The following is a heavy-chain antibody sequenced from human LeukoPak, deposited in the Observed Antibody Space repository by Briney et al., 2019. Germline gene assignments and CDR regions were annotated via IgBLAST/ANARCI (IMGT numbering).Heavy chain of an antibody. CDR2: INPNSGDT. J-gene: IGHJ3*02. Sequence: AAVKASCKASGYTFTGYYMHWVRQAPGQGLEWMGWINPNSGDTSYAQNFQGRVTMTRDTSISTAYMELSRLRSDDTAVYFCARDSSDHPNAFDIWAQGTMVTVSS. V-gene: IGHV1-2*02. D-gene: IGHD6-19*01. CDR3: ARDSSDHPNAFDI. CDR1: GYTFTGYY.